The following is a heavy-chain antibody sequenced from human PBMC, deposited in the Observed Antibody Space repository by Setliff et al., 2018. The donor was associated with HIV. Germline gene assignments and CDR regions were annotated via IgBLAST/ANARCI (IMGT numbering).Heavy chain of an antibody. J-gene: IGHJ4*02. Sequence: GASVKVSCKASGYSFTNYGVNWVRQAPGQGLEWMGWISAYNGNTNYAQKLQGRVTMTTDTSTSTAYMELRSLRSDDTAVYYCARSLYDSSDYPMTYWGQGTLVTV. V-gene: IGHV1-18*01. CDR1: GYSFTNYG. CDR2: ISAYNGNT. CDR3: ARSLYDSSDYPMTY. D-gene: IGHD3-22*01.